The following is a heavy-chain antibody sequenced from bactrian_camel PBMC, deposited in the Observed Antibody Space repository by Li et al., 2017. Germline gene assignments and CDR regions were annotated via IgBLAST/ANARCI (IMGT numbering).Heavy chain of an antibody. Sequence: VQLVESGGGSGQAGGSLRLSCSASEFTDSSYCMGWFRYVRGSEHRGVAGIDSGGDRTYADSVKGRFTISRDNAKQMAHLQMNSLKPEDTGVYYCASGDWDGGSCDAAFISDQGTQVTVS. V-gene: IGHV3S40*01. J-gene: IGHJ4*01. CDR2: IDSGGDRT. CDR1: EFTDSSYC. D-gene: IGHD6*01.